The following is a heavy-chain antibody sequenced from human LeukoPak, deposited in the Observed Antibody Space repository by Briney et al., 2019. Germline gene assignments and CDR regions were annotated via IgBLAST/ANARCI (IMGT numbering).Heavy chain of an antibody. CDR2: ISGSGGST. J-gene: IGHJ4*02. V-gene: IGHV3-23*01. D-gene: IGHD4-17*01. CDR3: AKAGRTVTTDFDY. CDR1: GFTXXSYA. Sequence: RXSCXXXGFTXXSYAMSWVRQAPGKGLEWVSAISGSGGSTYYADSVKGRFTISRDNSKNTLYLQMNSLRAEDTAVYYCAKAGRTVTTDFDYWGQGTLVTVSS.